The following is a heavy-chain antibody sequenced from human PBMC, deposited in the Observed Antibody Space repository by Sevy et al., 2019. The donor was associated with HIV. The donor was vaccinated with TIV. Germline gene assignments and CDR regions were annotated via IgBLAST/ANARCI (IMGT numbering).Heavy chain of an antibody. CDR1: GDSITASNW. J-gene: IGHJ3*02. V-gene: IGHV4-4*02. CDR2: VYHDGNT. D-gene: IGHD3-10*01. Sequence: SQTLSLTCDVSGDSITASNWWIWVRQTPGKGLEWMGEVYHDGNTNYNPSLKSRISILVDKSKNQFSLSLTSVTDADTAVYYCARDLRGNAFDIWGQGTLVTVSS. CDR3: ARDLRGNAFDI.